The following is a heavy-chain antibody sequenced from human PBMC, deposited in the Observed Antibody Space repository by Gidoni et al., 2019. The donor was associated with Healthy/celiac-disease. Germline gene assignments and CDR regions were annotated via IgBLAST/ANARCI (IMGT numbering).Heavy chain of an antibody. CDR2: INLSGGST. CDR1: GYTFTSYY. Sequence: QVQLVQSGAEVKKPGASVKVSCKASGYTFTSYYMHWVRQAPGQGLEWMGIINLSGGSTSYAQKFQGRVTMTRDTSTSTVYMELSSLRSEDTAVYYCARAPPRHWFDPWGQGTLVTVSS. J-gene: IGHJ5*02. V-gene: IGHV1-46*01. CDR3: ARAPPRHWFDP.